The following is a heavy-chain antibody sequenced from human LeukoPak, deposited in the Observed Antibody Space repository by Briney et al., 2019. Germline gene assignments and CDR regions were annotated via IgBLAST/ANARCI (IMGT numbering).Heavy chain of an antibody. V-gene: IGHV4-39*01. Sequence: PSETLSLTCTVSGGSISSSNYYWGWIRQPPGKGLEWIGSIYYSGSTYYNPSLKSRVTISVDTSKNQFSLKLSSVTAADTAVYYCAKAYCSSNSCSKLGYFDCWGQGTLVTVSS. CDR2: IYYSGST. J-gene: IGHJ4*02. CDR3: AKAYCSSNSCSKLGYFDC. D-gene: IGHD2-2*01. CDR1: GGSISSSNYY.